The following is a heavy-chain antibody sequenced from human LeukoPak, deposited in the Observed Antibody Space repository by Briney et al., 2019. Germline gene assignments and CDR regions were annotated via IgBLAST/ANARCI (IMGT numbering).Heavy chain of an antibody. D-gene: IGHD6-13*01. J-gene: IGHJ4*02. Sequence: GASVKVSCKASGYTFTSYGISWVRQATGQGLEWMGWMNPNSGNTGYAQKFQGRVTMTRNTSISTAYMELSSLRSEDTAVYYCARAASYSSSGKTRKNYYFDYWGQGTLVTVSS. V-gene: IGHV1-8*02. CDR2: MNPNSGNT. CDR3: ARAASYSSSGKTRKNYYFDY. CDR1: GYTFTSYG.